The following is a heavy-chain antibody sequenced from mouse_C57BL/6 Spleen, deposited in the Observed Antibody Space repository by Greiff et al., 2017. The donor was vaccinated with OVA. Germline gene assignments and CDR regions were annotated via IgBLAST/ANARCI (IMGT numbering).Heavy chain of an antibody. V-gene: IGHV1-55*01. CDR3: ARGRSNYNYFDY. CDR1: GYTFTSYW. J-gene: IGHJ2*01. Sequence: QVQLQQPGAELVKPGASVKMSCKASGYTFTSYWITWVKQRPGQGLEWIGDIYPGSGSTNYNEKFKSKATLTVDKSSSTAYMQLSSLTYEDSAVYYCARGRSNYNYFDYWGKGTTLTVSS. CDR2: IYPGSGST. D-gene: IGHD2-5*01.